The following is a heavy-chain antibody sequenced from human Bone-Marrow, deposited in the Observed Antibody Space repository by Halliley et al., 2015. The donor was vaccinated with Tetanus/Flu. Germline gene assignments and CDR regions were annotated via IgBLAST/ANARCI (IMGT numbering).Heavy chain of an antibody. CDR2: FCYTEST. D-gene: IGHD6-19*01. V-gene: IGHV4-59*01. J-gene: IGHJ5*02. CDR3: ARVGSGQWLVPWFGP. Sequence: IGYFCYTESTNYNPSFKSRVTMSVDTAKTQLSLNLGSVPAADTAMYYCARVGSGQWLVPWFGPWGQGTQVTVSS.